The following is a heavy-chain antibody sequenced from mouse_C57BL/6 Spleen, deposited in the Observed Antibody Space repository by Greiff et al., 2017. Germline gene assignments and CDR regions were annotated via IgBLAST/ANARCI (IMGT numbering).Heavy chain of an antibody. D-gene: IGHD1-1*01. CDR3: ARAPYYYGSSPWYFDV. J-gene: IGHJ1*03. Sequence: EVKLMESGGGLVKPGGSLKLSCAASGFTFSSYAMSWVRQTPEKRLEWVATISDGGSYTYYPDNVKGRFTISRDNAKNNLYLQMSHLKSEDTAMYYCARAPYYYGSSPWYFDVWGTGTTVTVSS. CDR2: ISDGGSYT. CDR1: GFTFSSYA. V-gene: IGHV5-4*03.